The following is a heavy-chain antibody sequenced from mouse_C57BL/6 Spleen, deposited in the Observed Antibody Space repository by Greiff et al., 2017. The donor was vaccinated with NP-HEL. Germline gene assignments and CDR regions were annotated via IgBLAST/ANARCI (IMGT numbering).Heavy chain of an antibody. D-gene: IGHD1-1*01. V-gene: IGHV1-54*01. CDR1: GYAFTNYL. J-gene: IGHJ3*01. CDR3: VNHYYGTGGGFAY. CDR2: INPGSGGT. Sequence: VQLQQSGAELVRPGTSVKVSCKASGYAFTNYLIEWVKQRPGQGLEWIGVINPGSGGTNYNEKFKGKATLTADKSSSTAYMQLSSLTSEDSAVYFCVNHYYGTGGGFAYWGQGTLVTVSA.